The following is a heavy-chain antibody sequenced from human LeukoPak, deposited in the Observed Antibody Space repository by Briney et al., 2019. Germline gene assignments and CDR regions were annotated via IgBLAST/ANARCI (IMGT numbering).Heavy chain of an antibody. CDR2: INPNSGGT. Sequence: ASVKVSCKASGYTFTGYYMHWVRQAPGQGLEWMGRINPNSGGTNYAEKVQGRVTMTRDTSISTAYMELSRLRSDDTAVYYCARVERSSSYNRFDPWGQGTLVTVSS. CDR1: GYTFTGYY. J-gene: IGHJ5*02. D-gene: IGHD6-6*01. V-gene: IGHV1-2*06. CDR3: ARVERSSSYNRFDP.